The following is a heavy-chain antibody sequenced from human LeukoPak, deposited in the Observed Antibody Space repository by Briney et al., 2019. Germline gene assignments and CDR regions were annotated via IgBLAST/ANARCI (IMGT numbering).Heavy chain of an antibody. J-gene: IGHJ4*02. V-gene: IGHV3-23*01. CDR1: GFSFSSYA. D-gene: IGHD2-2*01. CDR3: AKGLTWDSTSCSD. Sequence: GGSLRLSCAASGFSFSSYAMSWVCQAPGKGLEWVSAIVGSGGNMYYADSVKGPFTISRDNFKSTLYLQMNSLRAEDTAVYYCAKGLTWDSTSCSDWGQGTLVTVSS. CDR2: IVGSGGNM.